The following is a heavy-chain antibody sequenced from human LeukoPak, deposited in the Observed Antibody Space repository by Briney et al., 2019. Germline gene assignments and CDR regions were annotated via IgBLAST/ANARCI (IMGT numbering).Heavy chain of an antibody. D-gene: IGHD3-3*01. CDR1: GYTFTGYY. CDR3: ARDQTLRFLEWLARSALGY. V-gene: IGHV1-2*02. CDR2: INPNSGGT. J-gene: IGHJ4*02. Sequence: ASVKVSCKASGYTFTGYYMHWARQAPGQGLEWMGWINPNSGGTNYAQKFQGRVTMTRDTSISTAYMELSRLRSDDTAVYYCARDQTLRFLEWLARSALGYWGQGTLVTVSS.